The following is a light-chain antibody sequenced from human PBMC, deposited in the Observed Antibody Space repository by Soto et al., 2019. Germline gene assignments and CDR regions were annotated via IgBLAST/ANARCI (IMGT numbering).Light chain of an antibody. CDR2: EVS. CDR3: SSYAGSNIVV. V-gene: IGLV2-8*01. CDR1: SSDVGGYNF. J-gene: IGLJ2*01. Sequence: QSALTQPPSASGSPGQSVTISCTGTSSDVGGYNFVSWYQQHPGKPPKLMIYEVSERPSGVPDRFSGSKSGSTASLTVSGIQAEDEADYYYSSYAGSNIVVFGGGTKLTVL.